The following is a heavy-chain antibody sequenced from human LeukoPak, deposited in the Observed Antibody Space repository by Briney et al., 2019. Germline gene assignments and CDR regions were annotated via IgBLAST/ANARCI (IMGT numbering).Heavy chain of an antibody. V-gene: IGHV4-39*01. CDR2: IYYSGST. J-gene: IGHJ5*02. CDR1: GGSISSSSYY. CDR3: ARHLKADFWSGYSFDP. D-gene: IGHD3-3*01. Sequence: PSETLSLTCTVSGGSISSSSYYWGWIRQPPGKGLEWIGSIYYSGSTYYNPSLKSRVTISVDTSKNQLSLKLSSVTAADTAVYYCARHLKADFWSGYSFDPWGQGTLVTVSS.